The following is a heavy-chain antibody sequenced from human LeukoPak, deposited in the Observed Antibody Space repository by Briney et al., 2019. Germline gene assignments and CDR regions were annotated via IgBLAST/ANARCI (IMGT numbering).Heavy chain of an antibody. CDR1: GFTFSNYG. CDR2: ISGSGVTT. D-gene: IGHD6-19*01. Sequence: AGGSLRLSCAASGFTFSNYGMSWVRQAPGKGLEWVSAISGSGVTTYYADSVKGRFTISRDNSKHTLYLQMNSLRAEDTAVYYCARVMAVAGGVQHWGQGTLVTVSS. V-gene: IGHV3-23*01. CDR3: ARVMAVAGGVQH. J-gene: IGHJ1*01.